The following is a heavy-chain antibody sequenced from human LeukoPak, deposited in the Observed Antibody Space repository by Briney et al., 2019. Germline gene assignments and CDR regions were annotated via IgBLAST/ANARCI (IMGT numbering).Heavy chain of an antibody. V-gene: IGHV4-34*01. D-gene: IGHD6-13*01. CDR2: ISHSGST. CDR1: GGSFSGYY. Sequence: SETLSLTCAVYGGSFSGYYWSWIRQPPEKGLEWIGEISHSGSTNYNPSLKSRVTISVDTSKNQFSLKLSSVTAADTAVYYCARGKWYSSSWYAFDYWGQGTLVTVSS. CDR3: ARGKWYSSSWYAFDY. J-gene: IGHJ4*02.